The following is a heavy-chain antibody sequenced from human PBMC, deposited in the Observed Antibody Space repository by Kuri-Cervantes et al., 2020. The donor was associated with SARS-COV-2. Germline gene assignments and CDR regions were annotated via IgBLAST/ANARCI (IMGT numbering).Heavy chain of an antibody. Sequence: SVKVSCKASGGTFSSYAISWVRQAPGQGLVWMGRIIPILGTANYAQKFQGRVTITTDESTSTAYMELSSLRSEDTAVYYCASITGTTEWFDPWGQGTLVTVSS. CDR1: GGTFSSYA. CDR2: IIPILGTA. D-gene: IGHD1-20*01. V-gene: IGHV1-69*11. CDR3: ASITGTTEWFDP. J-gene: IGHJ5*02.